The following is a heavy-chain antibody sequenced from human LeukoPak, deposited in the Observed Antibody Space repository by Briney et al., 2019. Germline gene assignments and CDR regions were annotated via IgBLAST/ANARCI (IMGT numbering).Heavy chain of an antibody. J-gene: IGHJ4*02. D-gene: IGHD1-1*01. CDR2: IYYSGST. V-gene: IGHV4-30-4*08. CDR3: AREGLEPLPYYFDY. Sequence: SETLSLTCTVSGGSISSGDYYWSWIRQPPGKGLEWIGYIYYSGSTFYNPSLKSRVTISVDTSKNQFSLKLSSVTAADTAVYYCAREGLEPLPYYFDYWGQGTLVTVSS. CDR1: GGSISSGDYY.